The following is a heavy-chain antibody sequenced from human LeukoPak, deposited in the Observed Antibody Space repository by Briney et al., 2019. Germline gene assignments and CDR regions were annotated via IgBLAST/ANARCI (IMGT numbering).Heavy chain of an antibody. D-gene: IGHD3-22*01. V-gene: IGHV4-59*01. J-gene: IGHJ5*02. CDR3: ARSPYPYYYDSSGSGWFDP. CDR2: IYYSGST. CDR1: GGSIRSYY. Sequence: SETLSLTCTVSGGSIRSYYWSWIRQPPGKGLEWIAYIYYSGSTNYNPSLKSRVTISVDTSKNQFSLKLSSVTAADTAVYYCARSPYPYYYDSSGSGWFDPWGQGTLVTVSS.